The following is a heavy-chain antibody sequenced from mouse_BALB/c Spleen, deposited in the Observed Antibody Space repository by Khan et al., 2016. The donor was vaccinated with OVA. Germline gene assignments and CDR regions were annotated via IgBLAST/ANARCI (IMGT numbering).Heavy chain of an antibody. CDR2: IIYTGYP. Sequence: EVQLVESGPSLVKPSQTLSLTCSVTGDSITSGYWNWIRKFPENKLEYMGYIIYTGYPYYNPSLQSRISIPRHTYTNQYYLQLNPVTDEDTATYYCARSTYRYAFVYWAQGTLVTVSA. J-gene: IGHJ3*01. CDR3: ARSTYRYAFVY. V-gene: IGHV3-8*02. CDR1: GDSITSGY. D-gene: IGHD2-12*01.